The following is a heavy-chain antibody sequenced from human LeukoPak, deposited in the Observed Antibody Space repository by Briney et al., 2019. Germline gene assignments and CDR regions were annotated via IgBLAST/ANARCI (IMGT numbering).Heavy chain of an antibody. CDR1: GGSISSGGYY. D-gene: IGHD3-9*01. CDR3: AGDIYDILTGYYAFDI. CDR2: IYYSGST. J-gene: IGHJ3*02. V-gene: IGHV4-31*03. Sequence: SQTLSLTCTVSGGSISSGGYYWSWIRQHPGKGLEWIGYIYYSGSTYYNPSLKSRVTISVDTSKNQFSLKLSSVTAADTAVYYCAGDIYDILTGYYAFDIWGQGTMVTVSS.